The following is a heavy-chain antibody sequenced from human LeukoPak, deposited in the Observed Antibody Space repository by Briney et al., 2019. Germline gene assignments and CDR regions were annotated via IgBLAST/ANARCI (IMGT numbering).Heavy chain of an antibody. D-gene: IGHD5-18*01. J-gene: IGHJ4*02. CDR1: GYTFTSYG. CDR2: ISAYNGNT. Sequence: GASVTVSCKASGYTFTSYGISWVRQAPGQGLEWMGWISAYNGNTNYAQKLQGRVTMTTDTSTSTAYMELRSLRSDDTAVYYCARMDTAMVTFDYFDYWGQGTLVTVSS. V-gene: IGHV1-18*04. CDR3: ARMDTAMVTFDYFDY.